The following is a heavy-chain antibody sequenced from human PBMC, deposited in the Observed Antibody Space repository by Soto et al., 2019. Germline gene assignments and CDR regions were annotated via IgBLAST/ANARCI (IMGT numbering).Heavy chain of an antibody. CDR1: GGSVSSGSYY. CDR2: IYYSGST. Sequence: SETLSLTCTVSGGSVSSGSYYWSWIRQPPGKGLEWIGYIYYSGSTNYNPSLKSRVTISVDTSKNQFSLKLSSVTAADTAVYYCARDRLRQQLVRYYYGLDVWGQGTTVTVSS. J-gene: IGHJ6*01. V-gene: IGHV4-61*01. D-gene: IGHD6-13*01. CDR3: ARDRLRQQLVRYYYGLDV.